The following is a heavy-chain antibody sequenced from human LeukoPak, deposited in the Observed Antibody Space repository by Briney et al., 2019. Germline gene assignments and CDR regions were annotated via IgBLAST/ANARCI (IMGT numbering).Heavy chain of an antibody. Sequence: SETLSLTCSVSGGSIISYYWSWIRQSPVKGLEWIGYIYYTGITNYNPSLKSRATISVDTSKNQFSLKLTSVTAADTAVYYCARHYVRYGVLEYWGHGSLVTVSS. D-gene: IGHD3-10*02. CDR3: ARHYVRYGVLEY. J-gene: IGHJ4*01. CDR1: GGSIISYY. CDR2: IYYTGIT. V-gene: IGHV4-59*08.